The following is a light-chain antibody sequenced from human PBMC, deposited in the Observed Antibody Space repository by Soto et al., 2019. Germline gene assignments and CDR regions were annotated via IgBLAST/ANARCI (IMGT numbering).Light chain of an antibody. Sequence: QSVLTQPPSVSGAPGQRVTISCTGSRSNIGAGYDVHWYQQLPGTAPKLLIYGNSNRPSGVPDRFSGSKSGTSASLAITGLQAEDEADYYCQSYDSSLSALYVFGTGTKVTGL. CDR3: QSYDSSLSALYV. J-gene: IGLJ1*01. CDR1: RSNIGAGYD. V-gene: IGLV1-40*01. CDR2: GNS.